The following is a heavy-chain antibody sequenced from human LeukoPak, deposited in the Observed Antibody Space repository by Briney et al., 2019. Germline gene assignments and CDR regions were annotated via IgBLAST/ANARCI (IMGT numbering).Heavy chain of an antibody. V-gene: IGHV4-61*01. CDR3: AREGLYGDYVWSLDY. D-gene: IGHD4-17*01. CDR1: GGSVSSGSYY. CDR2: IYYSGST. Sequence: PSETLSLTCTVSGGSVSSGSYYWRWIRQPPGKGLGWNGYIYYSGSTNYNPSLKSRVTISVDTSKNQFSLKLSSVTAADTAVYYCAREGLYGDYVWSLDYWGQGTLVTVSS. J-gene: IGHJ4*02.